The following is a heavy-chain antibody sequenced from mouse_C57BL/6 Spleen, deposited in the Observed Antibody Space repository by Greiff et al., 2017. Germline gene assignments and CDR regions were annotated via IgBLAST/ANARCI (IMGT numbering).Heavy chain of an antibody. CDR1: GYTFTSYG. CDR2: IYPRSGNT. Sequence: QVQLKQSGAELARPGASVKLSCKASGYTFTSYGISWVKQRTGQGLEWIGEIYPRSGNTYYNEKFKGKATLTADKSSSTAYMELRSLTSEDSAVYFCARYDYNWYFDVWGTGTTVTVSS. CDR3: ARYDYNWYFDV. V-gene: IGHV1-81*01. J-gene: IGHJ1*03. D-gene: IGHD2-4*01.